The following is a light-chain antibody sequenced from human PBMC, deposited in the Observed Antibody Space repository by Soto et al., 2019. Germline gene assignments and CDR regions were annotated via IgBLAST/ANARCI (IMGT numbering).Light chain of an antibody. J-gene: IGKJ2*01. CDR2: LGS. V-gene: IGKV2-28*01. Sequence: DIVMTQSPLSLPVTPGEPASISCRSSQSLLHTNGYNYLDWYLQKPGQSPHLLIYLGSNRASGVPDRFSGSVSGTDFTLKISRVEAEDVGVYYCRQALQTPQTFGQGTKLQIK. CDR3: RQALQTPQT. CDR1: QSLLHTNGYNY.